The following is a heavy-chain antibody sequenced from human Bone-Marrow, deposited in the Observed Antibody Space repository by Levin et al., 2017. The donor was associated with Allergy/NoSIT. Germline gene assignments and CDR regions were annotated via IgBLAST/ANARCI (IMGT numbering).Heavy chain of an antibody. CDR2: INHSGST. V-gene: IGHV4-34*01. D-gene: IGHD5/OR15-5a*01. J-gene: IGHJ2*01. CDR3: ARGRLVSGKKRLRYFDL. Sequence: SQTLSLTCAVYGGSFSGYYWSWIRQPPGKGLEWIGEINHSGSTNYNPSLKSRVTISVDTSKNQFSLKLSSVTAADTAVYYCARGRLVSGKKRLRYFDLWGRGTLVTVSS. CDR1: GGSFSGYY.